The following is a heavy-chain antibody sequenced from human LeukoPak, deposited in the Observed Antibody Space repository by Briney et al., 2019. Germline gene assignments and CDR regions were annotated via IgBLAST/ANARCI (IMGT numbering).Heavy chain of an antibody. CDR2: INHSGST. J-gene: IGHJ3*02. CDR1: GGSFSGYY. CDR3: AREERDSGDAFDI. D-gene: IGHD1-26*01. Sequence: SETLSLTCAVYGGSFSGYYWSWIRQPPGKGLEWIGEINHSGSTNYNPSLKSRVTISVDTSKNQFSLKLSSVTAADTAVYYCAREERDSGDAFDIWGQGTMVTVSS. V-gene: IGHV4-34*01.